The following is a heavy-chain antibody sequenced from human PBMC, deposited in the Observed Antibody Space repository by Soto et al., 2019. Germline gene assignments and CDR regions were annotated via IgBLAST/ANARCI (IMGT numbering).Heavy chain of an antibody. Sequence: GGSLRLSCAASGFTVSSNYMSWVRQAPGKGLEWVSVIYSGGSTYYADSVKGRFTISRDNSKNTLYLQMNSLRAEDTAVYYCARAQKDYDILTGYYHPPAHDYWGQGTLVTVSS. CDR1: GFTVSSNY. CDR3: ARAQKDYDILTGYYHPPAHDY. J-gene: IGHJ4*02. V-gene: IGHV3-66*01. CDR2: IYSGGST. D-gene: IGHD3-9*01.